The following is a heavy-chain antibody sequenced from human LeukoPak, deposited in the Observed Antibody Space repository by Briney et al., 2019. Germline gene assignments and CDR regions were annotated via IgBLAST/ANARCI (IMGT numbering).Heavy chain of an antibody. J-gene: IGHJ4*02. Sequence: SETLSLTCTVSGGSISSYYWSWIRQPPGKGLEWIGYIYYSGSTNYNPSLKSRVTISVDTSKNQFSLKLSSVTAADTAVYHCARQKAGFLEGHTIDYWGQGTLVTVSS. CDR3: ARQKAGFLEGHTIDY. V-gene: IGHV4-59*08. D-gene: IGHD3-3*01. CDR2: IYYSGST. CDR1: GGSISSYY.